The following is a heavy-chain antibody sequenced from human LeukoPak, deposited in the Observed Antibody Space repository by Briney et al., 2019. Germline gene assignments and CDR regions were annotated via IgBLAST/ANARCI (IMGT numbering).Heavy chain of an antibody. Sequence: PSQTLSLTCTVSGGSISSGSYYWSWIRQPPGKGLEWIGYIYYSGSTNYNPSLKSRVTISVDTSKNQFSLKLSSVTAADTAVYYCARAEQIRYFDWLSYAHWGDYWGQGTLVTVSS. CDR2: IYYSGST. CDR1: GGSISSGSYY. V-gene: IGHV4-61*01. D-gene: IGHD3-9*01. J-gene: IGHJ4*02. CDR3: ARAEQIRYFDWLSYAHWGDY.